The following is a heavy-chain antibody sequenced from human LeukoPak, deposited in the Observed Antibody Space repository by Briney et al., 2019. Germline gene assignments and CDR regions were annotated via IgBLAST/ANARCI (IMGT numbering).Heavy chain of an antibody. V-gene: IGHV3-23*01. CDR1: GFSFSAYA. CDR3: AKNWDDYDSSGPIDH. J-gene: IGHJ4*02. Sequence: GGSLRLPCAAPGFSFSAYAMSWVRQAPGKGLEWVSGIGASGLNTYYADTVKGRLTISRDNSNNAVYLQLYSLRVEDTAVYYCAKNWDDYDSSGPIDHWGQGALVTVSS. D-gene: IGHD3-22*01. CDR2: IGASGLNT.